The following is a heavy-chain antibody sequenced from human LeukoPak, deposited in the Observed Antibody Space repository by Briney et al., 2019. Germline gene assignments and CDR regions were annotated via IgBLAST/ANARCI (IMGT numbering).Heavy chain of an antibody. V-gene: IGHV3-23*01. CDR2: ISGSGGST. CDR3: AKEYASYETGGGFDY. J-gene: IGHJ4*02. Sequence: GGSLRLSCAASGFTFSSYAMSWVRQAPGKGLEWVSAISGSGGSTYYADSVKGRFTISGDNSKNTLYLQMNSLRAEDTAVYYCAKEYASYETGGGFDYWGQGTLVTVSS. D-gene: IGHD3-16*01. CDR1: GFTFSSYA.